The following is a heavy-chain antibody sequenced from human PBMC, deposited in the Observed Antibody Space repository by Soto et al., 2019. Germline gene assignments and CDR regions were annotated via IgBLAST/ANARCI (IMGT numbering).Heavy chain of an antibody. J-gene: IGHJ1*01. D-gene: IGHD6-19*01. CDR1: GYTFTGFF. CDR2: INPNSGGT. V-gene: IGHV1-2*02. CDR3: ASGIEVPAPLGRRRRYLSAQHLHH. Sequence: ASVKVSCKTSGYTFTGFFMHWVRQAPGQGLEWMGWINPNSGGTKYAQRFQGRVTMTMDTSISTVYMELSRLRSDDTAIYYCASGIEVPAPLGRRRRYLSAQHLHHWGQGTQVTVS.